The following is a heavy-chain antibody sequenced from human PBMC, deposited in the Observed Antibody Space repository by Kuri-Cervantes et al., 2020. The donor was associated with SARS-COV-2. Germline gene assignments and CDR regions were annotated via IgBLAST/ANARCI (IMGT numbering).Heavy chain of an antibody. J-gene: IGHJ2*01. CDR2: IIPIFGTA. D-gene: IGHD6-19*01. CDR3: AGTVAGTGVWYFDL. Sequence: SVKVSCKASGGTFSSYAISWVRQAPGQGLEWMGGIIPIFGTANYAQKFQGRVTITADESTSTAYMELSSLRSEDTAVYYCAGTVAGTGVWYFDLWGRGTLVTVSS. CDR1: GGTFSSYA. V-gene: IGHV1-69*13.